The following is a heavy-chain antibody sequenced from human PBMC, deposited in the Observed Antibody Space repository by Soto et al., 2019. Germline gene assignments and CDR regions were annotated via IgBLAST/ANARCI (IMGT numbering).Heavy chain of an antibody. D-gene: IGHD6-13*01. CDR2: INHSGST. Sequence: QVQLQQWGAGLLKPSETLSLTCAVYGGSFSGYYWSWIRQPPGKGLEWIGEINHSGSTNYNPSLKSRVTISVDPSKNQFSLKRSSVSAADTAVYYGARTIAAGQLGWFDPWGQGTLVTVSA. CDR3: ARTIAAGQLGWFDP. J-gene: IGHJ5*02. CDR1: GGSFSGYY. V-gene: IGHV4-34*01.